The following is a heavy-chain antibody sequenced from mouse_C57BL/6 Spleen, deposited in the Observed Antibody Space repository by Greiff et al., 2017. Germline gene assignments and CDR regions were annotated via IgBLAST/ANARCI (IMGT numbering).Heavy chain of an antibody. Sequence: QVQLQQSGPELVKPGASVKISCKASGYAFSSSWMNWVKQRPGKGLEWIGRIYPGDGDTNYNGKFKGKATLTAANSSSTAYMQLSSLTSEDSAVYVWARSRGDGSAWIDYWGQGTLVTVSA. J-gene: IGHJ3*01. V-gene: IGHV1-82*01. CDR3: ARSRGDGSAWIDY. D-gene: IGHD2-3*01. CDR2: IYPGDGDT. CDR1: GYAFSSSW.